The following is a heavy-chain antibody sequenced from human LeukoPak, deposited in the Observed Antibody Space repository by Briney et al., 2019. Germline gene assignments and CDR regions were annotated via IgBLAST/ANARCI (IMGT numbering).Heavy chain of an antibody. V-gene: IGHV2-5*02. J-gene: IGHJ4*02. CDR1: GFSLSTSGVG. CDR2: IYWDNDK. D-gene: IGHD2-8*01. CDR3: AHLSKFGTSGVCYYLDY. Sequence: SGPTLVNPTQTLTLTCTFSGFSLSTSGVGVGWIRQPPGKALEWLALIYWDNDKRYSPSLKSRVTITKDTSKNQVVLRMTNMDPVDTATYYCAHLSKFGTSGVCYYLDYGGRETLVTVSS.